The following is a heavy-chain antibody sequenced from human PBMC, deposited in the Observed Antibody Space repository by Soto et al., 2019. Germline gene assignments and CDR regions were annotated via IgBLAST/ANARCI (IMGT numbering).Heavy chain of an antibody. V-gene: IGHV3-30*18. J-gene: IGHJ3*02. Sequence: QVHLVESGGGVVQPGRSLRLSCAASGFTFSNYGMHWVRQAPGKGLEWLAVMSFDGSNEYYADSVQGRLTISRDNSKNTLYLQMNSLRTEDTAVYHCAKDAALAFDIWGQGTMVTVSS. D-gene: IGHD2-15*01. CDR2: MSFDGSNE. CDR3: AKDAALAFDI. CDR1: GFTFSNYG.